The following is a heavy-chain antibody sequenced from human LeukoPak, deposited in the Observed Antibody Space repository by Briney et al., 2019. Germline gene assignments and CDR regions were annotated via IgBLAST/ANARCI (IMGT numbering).Heavy chain of an antibody. J-gene: IGHJ5*02. Sequence: ASVKVSCKASGYTFTGYYMHWVRQAPGQGLEWMGWINPNSGGTNYAQKFQGRVTMTRDTSISTAYMELSRLRSDDTAVYYCARGTAVGTLYSSGWYNWFDPWGQGTLVTVSS. CDR2: INPNSGGT. V-gene: IGHV1-2*02. D-gene: IGHD6-19*01. CDR1: GYTFTGYY. CDR3: ARGTAVGTLYSSGWYNWFDP.